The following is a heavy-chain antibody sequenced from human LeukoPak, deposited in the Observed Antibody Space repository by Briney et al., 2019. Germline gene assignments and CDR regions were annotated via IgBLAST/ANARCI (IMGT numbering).Heavy chain of an antibody. V-gene: IGHV3-23*01. CDR1: GFTFSSYA. Sequence: GGSLRLSCAASGFTFSSYAMSWVRQAPGKGLEWVSAISGSVASTYYADSVKGRFTISRDNSKNTLYLQMKSLRADDTAVYYCAKGRGSYSSSREVRYYYYAMDVWGQGTTVTVSS. CDR3: AKGRGSYSSSREVRYYYYAMDV. D-gene: IGHD6-13*01. CDR2: ISGSVAST. J-gene: IGHJ6*02.